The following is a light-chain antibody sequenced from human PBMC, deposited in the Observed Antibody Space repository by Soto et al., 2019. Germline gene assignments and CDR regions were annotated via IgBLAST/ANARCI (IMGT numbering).Light chain of an antibody. V-gene: IGKV3-20*01. J-gene: IGKJ4*01. CDR1: QSITTGY. CDR3: QQYGSSPLT. Sequence: EIVLTQSPGTLSLSPGERATLSCRASQSITTGYLVWYQQKPGQAPRLLIYGASSRATGSPDRFSGSGSGTVFTLTITRLEPEDFAVYFCQQYGSSPLTFGGGTKVDIK. CDR2: GAS.